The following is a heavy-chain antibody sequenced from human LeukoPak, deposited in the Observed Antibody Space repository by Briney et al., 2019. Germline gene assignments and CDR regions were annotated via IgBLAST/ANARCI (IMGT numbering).Heavy chain of an antibody. CDR3: ARELGSGSYPFDY. CDR2: ISAYNDNT. J-gene: IGHJ4*02. D-gene: IGHD3-10*01. CDR1: GYTFSDYY. Sequence: ASVNVSCKASGYTFSDYYMHWVRQAPGQGLEWMGWISAYNDNTNYVQKFQGRVTMTTDTSTSTAYMELRRLRSDDTAVYYCARELGSGSYPFDYWGQGTLVTVSS. V-gene: IGHV1-18*04.